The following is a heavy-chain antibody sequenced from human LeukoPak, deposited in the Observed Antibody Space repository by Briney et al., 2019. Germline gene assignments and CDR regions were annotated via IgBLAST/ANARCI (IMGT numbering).Heavy chain of an antibody. CDR1: GFTFSSYE. J-gene: IGHJ6*02. Sequence: PGGSLRLSCAASGFTFSSYEMNWVRQAPGKGLEWVSYISSSGSTIYYADSVKGRFTISRDNAKNSPYLQMNSLRAEDTAVYYCARGYSSSWYRYYYYYGMDVWGQGTTVTVSS. CDR2: ISSSGSTI. CDR3: ARGYSSSWYRYYYYYGMDV. V-gene: IGHV3-48*03. D-gene: IGHD6-13*01.